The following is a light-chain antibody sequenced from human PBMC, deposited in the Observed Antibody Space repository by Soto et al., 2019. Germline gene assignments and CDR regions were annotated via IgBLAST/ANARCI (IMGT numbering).Light chain of an antibody. CDR1: QAIARY. CDR3: QQTDVCPRYT. V-gene: IGKV1-33*01. J-gene: IGKJ2*01. Sequence: DIPMTQSPASLSASVGDRVIMTCRASQAIARYLNWYQHKPGKAPKLLIYDVSRLERGVPSRFSGSGSGTDFTFTISSLQSEDFATYYCQQTDVCPRYTFGQGTKLEMK. CDR2: DVS.